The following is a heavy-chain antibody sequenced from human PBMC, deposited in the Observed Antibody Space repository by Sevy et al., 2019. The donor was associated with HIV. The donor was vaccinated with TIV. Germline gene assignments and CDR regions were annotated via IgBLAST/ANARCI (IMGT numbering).Heavy chain of an antibody. CDR2: INQGGNQK. J-gene: IGHJ5*02. D-gene: IGHD3-22*01. CDR3: ARGNTMIEEPGWFDP. V-gene: IGHV3-7*01. Sequence: GGSLRLSCAASGFTFSSYWINWVRQAPGEGLEWVANINQGGNQKHYMDSVKGRFTISRDNAENAVYLQMNSLRVEDTAVYYCARGNTMIEEPGWFDPWGQGTLVTVSS. CDR1: GFTFSSYW.